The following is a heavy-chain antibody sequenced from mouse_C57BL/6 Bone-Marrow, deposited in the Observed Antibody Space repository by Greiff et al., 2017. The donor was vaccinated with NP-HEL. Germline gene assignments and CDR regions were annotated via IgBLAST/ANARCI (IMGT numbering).Heavy chain of an antibody. CDR3: ARSNSNYSYYFDY. CDR2: IDPSDSYT. V-gene: IGHV1-69*01. J-gene: IGHJ2*01. D-gene: IGHD2-5*01. CDR1: GYTFTSYW. Sequence: QVQLQQSGAELVMPGASVKLSCKASGYTFTSYWMHWVKQRPGQGLEWIGEIDPSDSYTNYNQKFKGKSTLTVDKSSSTAYMQLSSLTSEDSAVYYCARSNSNYSYYFDYWGQGTTLTVSS.